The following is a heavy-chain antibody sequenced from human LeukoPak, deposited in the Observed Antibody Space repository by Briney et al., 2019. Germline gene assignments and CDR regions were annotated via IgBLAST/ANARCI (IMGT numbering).Heavy chain of an antibody. V-gene: IGHV3-7*03. CDR3: ARRNAMDV. Sequence: PGGSLRLSCAASGFTFSNYWMTWVRQAPGKGLEWVANINRDGSERYYVDSVKGRFTISRDDAKSSPYLQMNSLRAEDTAVYYCARRNAMDVWGQGTTVIVFS. J-gene: IGHJ6*02. CDR1: GFTFSNYW. CDR2: INRDGSER.